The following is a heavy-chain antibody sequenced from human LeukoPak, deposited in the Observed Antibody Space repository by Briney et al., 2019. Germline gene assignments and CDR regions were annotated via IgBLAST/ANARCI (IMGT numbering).Heavy chain of an antibody. CDR3: TIDWDGTYKDY. Sequence: GGSLRLSCAASGLTFSNAWMSWVRQAPGKGLEWVGRIKRKTDGGTTHYAAPVKGRFTISRDDSENTLYLQMNSLTTEDTAVYYRTIDWDGTYKDYWGQGTLVTVSS. D-gene: IGHD1-26*01. J-gene: IGHJ4*02. V-gene: IGHV3-15*01. CDR2: IKRKTDGGTT. CDR1: GLTFSNAW.